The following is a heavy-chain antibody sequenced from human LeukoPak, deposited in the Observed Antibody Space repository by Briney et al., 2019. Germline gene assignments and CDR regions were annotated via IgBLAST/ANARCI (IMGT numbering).Heavy chain of an antibody. CDR3: ARVPQLGYNWFDP. CDR2: ISSSGSTI. V-gene: IGHV3-11*01. J-gene: IGHJ5*02. D-gene: IGHD6-13*01. CDR1: GFTFSDYY. Sequence: GGSLRLSCAASGFTFSDYYMSWIRQAPGKGLEWVSYISSSGSTIYYADSVKGRFTISRDNAKNSLYLQMNSLRAEDTAVYYCARVPQLGYNWFDPWGQGTLVTVSS.